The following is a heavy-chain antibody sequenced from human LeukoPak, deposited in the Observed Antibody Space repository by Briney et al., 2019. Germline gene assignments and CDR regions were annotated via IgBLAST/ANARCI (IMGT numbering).Heavy chain of an antibody. CDR1: GGSISSSNW. CDR2: IYHSGST. D-gene: IGHD6-13*01. Sequence: PSETLSLTCAVSGGSISSSNWWSWVRQPPGKGLEWIGEIYHSGSTNYNPSLKSRVTISVDTSKNQFSLRLSSVTAADTAVYYCARIGPGIAAAGNLPFDYWGQGTLVTVSS. J-gene: IGHJ4*02. CDR3: ARIGPGIAAAGNLPFDY. V-gene: IGHV4-4*02.